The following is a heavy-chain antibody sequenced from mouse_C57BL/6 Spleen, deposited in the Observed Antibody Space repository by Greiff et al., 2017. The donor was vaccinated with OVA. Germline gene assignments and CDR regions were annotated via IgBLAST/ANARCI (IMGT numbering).Heavy chain of an antibody. CDR1: GYTFTSYW. CDR2: IDPSDSYT. Sequence: QVQLKESGAELVMPGASVKLSCKASGYTFTSYWMHWVKQRPGQGLEWIGEIDPSDSYTNYNQKFKGKSTLTVDKSSSTAYMQLSSLTSEDSAVYYCARSSMVSYYFDYWGQGTTLTVSS. D-gene: IGHD2-1*01. J-gene: IGHJ2*01. V-gene: IGHV1-69*01. CDR3: ARSSMVSYYFDY.